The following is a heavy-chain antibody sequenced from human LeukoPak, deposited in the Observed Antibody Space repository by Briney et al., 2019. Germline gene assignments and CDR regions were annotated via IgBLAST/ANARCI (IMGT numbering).Heavy chain of an antibody. J-gene: IGHJ4*02. CDR3: ARGRAARPSAVLDY. CDR2: INHSGST. D-gene: IGHD6-6*01. V-gene: IGHV4-34*01. Sequence: PSETLSLTCAVYGGSFSGYYWSWIRQPPGKGLEWIGEINHSGSTNYNPSLKSRVTISVDTSKNQFSLKLSSVTAADTAVYYCARGRAARPSAVLDYWGQGTLVTVSS. CDR1: GGSFSGYY.